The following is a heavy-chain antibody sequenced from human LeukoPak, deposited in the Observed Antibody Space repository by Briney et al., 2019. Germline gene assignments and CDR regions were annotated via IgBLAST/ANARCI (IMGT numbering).Heavy chain of an antibody. J-gene: IGHJ6*02. V-gene: IGHV3-13*01. D-gene: IGHD3-10*01. CDR2: VGTAGDT. CDR1: GFTFRGYD. CDR3: VRYGYSSGRYAFGLDV. Sequence: GGSLRLSCAASGFTFRGYDMHWVRQATGKGLEWVSGVGTAGDTYYPGSVKGRFTISRENAKNSLYLQMNSLRAGDTAVYYCVRYGYSSGRYAFGLDVWGQGTTVTVSS.